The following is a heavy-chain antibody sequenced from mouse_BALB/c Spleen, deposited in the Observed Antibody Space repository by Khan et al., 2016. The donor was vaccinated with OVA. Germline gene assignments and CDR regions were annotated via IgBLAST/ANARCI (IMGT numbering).Heavy chain of an antibody. CDR1: GYTFTSYW. CDR3: AYHGSSSARLTY. CDR2: INPSTGYT. Sequence: QVRLQQSGAELAKPGASVKMSCKASGYTFTSYWMHWVKQRPGQGLEWIGYINPSTGYTEYNQRFKDKATLTADKSSSTAYMQLHSLTSEESAVDYCAYHGSSSARLTYWGQGTLVTVSA. J-gene: IGHJ3*01. V-gene: IGHV1-7*01. D-gene: IGHD1-1*01.